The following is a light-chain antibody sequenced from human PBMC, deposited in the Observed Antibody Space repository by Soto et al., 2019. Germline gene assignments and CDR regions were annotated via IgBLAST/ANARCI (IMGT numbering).Light chain of an antibody. CDR3: QQYDNLPPYT. J-gene: IGKJ2*01. V-gene: IGKV1-33*01. CDR1: QDISNY. CDR2: AAS. Sequence: DLQMTQSPSSLSASVGDRVTITCQASQDISNYLNWYQQKPGKAPKLLIYAASNLETGVPSRFSGSGSGTDFTFTISSLQPEDIATYYCQQYDNLPPYTFGQGTKLEIK.